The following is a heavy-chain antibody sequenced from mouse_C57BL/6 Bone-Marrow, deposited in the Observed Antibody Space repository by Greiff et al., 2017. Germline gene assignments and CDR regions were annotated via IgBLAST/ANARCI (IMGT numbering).Heavy chain of an antibody. Sequence: EVKLQESGGDLVKPGGSLKLSCAASGFTFSSYGMSWVRQTPDKRLEWVATISSGGSYTYYPDSVKGRFTISRDNAKNTLYLQMSSLKSEDTAMYYCARQRGCYSNYFDYWGQGTTLTVSS. J-gene: IGHJ2*01. V-gene: IGHV5-6*01. CDR2: ISSGGSYT. D-gene: IGHD2-5*01. CDR3: ARQRGCYSNYFDY. CDR1: GFTFSSYG.